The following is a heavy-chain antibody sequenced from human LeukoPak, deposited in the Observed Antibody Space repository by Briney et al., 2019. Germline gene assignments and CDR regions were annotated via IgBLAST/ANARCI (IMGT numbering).Heavy chain of an antibody. D-gene: IGHD2/OR15-2a*01. V-gene: IGHV1-2*02. CDR1: GYTFTGYY. CDR2: INPNNGAT. J-gene: IGHJ4*02. CDR3: ATDLSANFDY. Sequence: ASVEVSCQASGYTFTGYYVHWVRQAPGQGLEWMAWINPNNGATNYAQKFQGRVTLTRDTPITTAHMELSSLRSEDTAVYYCATDLSANFDYWGQGTLVTVSS.